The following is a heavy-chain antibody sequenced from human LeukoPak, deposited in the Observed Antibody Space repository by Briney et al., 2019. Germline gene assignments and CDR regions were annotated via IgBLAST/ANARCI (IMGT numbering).Heavy chain of an antibody. CDR1: GYSFTSYW. V-gene: IGHV5-51*01. J-gene: IGHJ4*02. D-gene: IGHD1-26*01. CDR2: IYPGDSDT. CDR3: ARHGARGATFSPPDY. Sequence: GESLKISCKGSGYSFTSYWIGWVRQLPGKGLEWMGIIYPGDSDTRYSPSFQGQVTISADKSISTAYLQWSSLKASDTAMYYCARHGARGATFSPPDYWGQGTLVTVSS.